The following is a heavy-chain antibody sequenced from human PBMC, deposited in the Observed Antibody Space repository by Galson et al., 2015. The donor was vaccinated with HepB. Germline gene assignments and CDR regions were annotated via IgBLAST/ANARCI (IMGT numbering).Heavy chain of an antibody. V-gene: IGHV1-69*13. CDR3: ARVDRGDYGHWFDP. CDR2: IIPIFGTA. CDR1: GGTFSSYA. Sequence: SVKVSCKASGGTFSSYAISWVRLAPGQGLEWMGGIIPIFGTANYAQKFQGRVTITADESTSTAYMELSSLRSEDTAVYYCARVDRGDYGHWFDPWGQGTLVTVSS. J-gene: IGHJ5*02. D-gene: IGHD4-17*01.